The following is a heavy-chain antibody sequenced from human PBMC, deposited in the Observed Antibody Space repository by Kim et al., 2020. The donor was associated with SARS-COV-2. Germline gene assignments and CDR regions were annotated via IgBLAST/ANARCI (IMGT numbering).Heavy chain of an antibody. Sequence: GGSLRLSCAASGFTFSSYAMSWVRQAPGKGLEWVSAISGSGGSTYYADSVTGRFTISRDNSKNTLYLQMNSLRAEDTAVYYCAKLEYYDYVWGSYRFGPGFDDWGQGTLVTVSS. V-gene: IGHV3-23*01. D-gene: IGHD3-16*02. CDR3: AKLEYYDYVWGSYRFGPGFDD. CDR2: ISGSGGST. CDR1: GFTFSSYA. J-gene: IGHJ4*02.